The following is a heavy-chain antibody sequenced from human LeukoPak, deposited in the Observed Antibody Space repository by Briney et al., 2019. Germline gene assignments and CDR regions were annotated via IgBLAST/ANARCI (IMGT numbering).Heavy chain of an antibody. CDR1: GFTFSSYE. CDR2: IYYSGST. J-gene: IGHJ3*02. V-gene: IGHV4-39*01. D-gene: IGHD3-9*01. Sequence: TGGSLRLSCAASGFTFSSYEMNWIRQPPGKGLECLGNIYYSGSTYYNPSLKSRVTISVDTSKNQFFLKLSSVTAADTAVYYCARLPDWYDAFDIWGQGTMVTVSS. CDR3: ARLPDWYDAFDI.